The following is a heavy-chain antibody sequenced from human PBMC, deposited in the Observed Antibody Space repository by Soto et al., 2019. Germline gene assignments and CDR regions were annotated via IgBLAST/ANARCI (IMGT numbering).Heavy chain of an antibody. V-gene: IGHV1-18*01. CDR3: ARTECGGDCYSYRGPHQVAY. CDR1: GYTFTSYG. CDR2: ISAYNGNT. J-gene: IGHJ4*02. D-gene: IGHD2-21*02. Sequence: ASVKVSCKASGYTFTSYGISWVRQAPGQGLEWMGWISAYNGNTNYAQKLQGRVTMTTDTSTSTAYMELRSLRSDDTAVYYCARTECGGDCYSYRGPHQVAYWGQGTLVTVSS.